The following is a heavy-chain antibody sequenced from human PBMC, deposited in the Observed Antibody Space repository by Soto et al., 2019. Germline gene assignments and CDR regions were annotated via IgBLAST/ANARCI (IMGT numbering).Heavy chain of an antibody. J-gene: IGHJ4*02. Sequence: EVELVETGGGMIQPGGSLRLSCAASGFTVSSSSMSWVRKPPGKGLEWVSLIYAEGAQYYGDSVKGRFTISRDTPKNTLSLQMTSLRADDTDVYYCARDDSFLGAPFHYWGQGTLVTVSS. D-gene: IGHD3-16*01. CDR3: ARDDSFLGAPFHY. CDR1: GFTVSSSS. CDR2: IYAEGAQ. V-gene: IGHV3-53*02.